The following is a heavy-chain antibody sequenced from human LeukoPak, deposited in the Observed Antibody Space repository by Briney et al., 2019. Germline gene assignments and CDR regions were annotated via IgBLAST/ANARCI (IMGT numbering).Heavy chain of an antibody. J-gene: IGHJ4*02. CDR2: IYSGGST. CDR3: TDTVAG. D-gene: IGHD4-23*01. CDR1: GFSVSSNY. Sequence: PGGSLRLSCAASGFSVSSNYVTWVRQPPGKGLEWVSVIYSGGSTYYADSVKGRFTISRDNSKNTLYLQMNSLRVEDTAVCYCTDTVAGWGQGTLVTVSS. V-gene: IGHV3-53*05.